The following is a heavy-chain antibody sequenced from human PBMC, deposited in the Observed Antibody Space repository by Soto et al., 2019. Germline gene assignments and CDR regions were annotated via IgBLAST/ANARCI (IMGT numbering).Heavy chain of an antibody. D-gene: IGHD1-26*01. V-gene: IGHV2-5*02. Sequence: QITLRESGPTRVRPTQPLSLTCTFSGFSLHNSGVGVGWIRQPPGKALEWLALIYWDDDKRYSPSLKSRLSITKDTSENQVVLTMTNMDPVDTATYYCAYRALYSGSYWDGGYLDYWGHGNLITVSS. CDR2: IYWDDDK. CDR3: AYRALYSGSYWDGGYLDY. J-gene: IGHJ4*03. CDR1: GFSLHNSGVG.